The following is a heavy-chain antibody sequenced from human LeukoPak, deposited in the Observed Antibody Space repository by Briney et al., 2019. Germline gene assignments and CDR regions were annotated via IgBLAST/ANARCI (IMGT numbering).Heavy chain of an antibody. CDR1: GFTFSSYA. V-gene: IGHV3-23*01. J-gene: IGHJ4*02. Sequence: PGGSLRLSCAASGFTFSSYAMSWVRQASGKGLEWVSTISGSGGSTYPTDSVKGRFTISRDNSKNTLYLQMNGLRAEDTAVYYCAKESGYSIDWYDYWGQGTLVTVSS. CDR2: ISGSGGST. CDR3: AKESGYSIDWYDY. D-gene: IGHD6-19*01.